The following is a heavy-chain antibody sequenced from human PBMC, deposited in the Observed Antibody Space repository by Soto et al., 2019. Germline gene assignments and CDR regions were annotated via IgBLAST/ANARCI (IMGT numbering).Heavy chain of an antibody. CDR1: GYSISSGYY. CDR3: ARGSTVHYYYGMDV. Sequence: SETLSLTCAVSGYSISSGYYWGWIRQPPGKGLEWIGSIYHSGSTYYNPSLKSRVTISVGTSKNQFSLKLSSVTAADTAVYYCARGSTVHYYYGMDVWGQGTTVTVSS. V-gene: IGHV4-38-2*01. D-gene: IGHD1-26*01. CDR2: IYHSGST. J-gene: IGHJ6*02.